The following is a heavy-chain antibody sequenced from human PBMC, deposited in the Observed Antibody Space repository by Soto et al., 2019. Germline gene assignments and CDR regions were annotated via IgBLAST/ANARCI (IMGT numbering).Heavy chain of an antibody. J-gene: IGHJ5*02. CDR1: GNSATSHC. V-gene: IGHV4-59*02. Sequence: SETLSLTCSFSGNSATSHCWTWIRQSPGKGLEWIGYMHYTGFSHYNPSLKSRVTISVDKSKNQFSLKLSSVTAADTAVYYCASQGVTATGDDWFDPWGQGTLVTVSS. CDR2: MHYTGFS. D-gene: IGHD2-21*02. CDR3: ASQGVTATGDDWFDP.